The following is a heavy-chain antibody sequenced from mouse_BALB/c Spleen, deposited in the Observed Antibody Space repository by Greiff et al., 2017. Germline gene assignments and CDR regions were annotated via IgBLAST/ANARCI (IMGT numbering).Heavy chain of an antibody. CDR2: IYPGSGST. CDR3: AREGLYYGSREAWFAY. V-gene: IGHV1S22*01. J-gene: IGHJ3*01. Sequence: LQQPGSELVRPGASVKLSCKASGYTFTSYWMHWVKQRPGQGLEWIGNIYPGSGSTNYDEKFKSKATLTVDTSSSTAYMQLSSLTSEDSAVYYCAREGLYYGSREAWFAYWGQGTLVTVSA. D-gene: IGHD1-1*01. CDR1: GYTFTSYW.